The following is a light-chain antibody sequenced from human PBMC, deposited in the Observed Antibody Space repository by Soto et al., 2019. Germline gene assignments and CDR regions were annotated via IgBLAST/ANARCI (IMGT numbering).Light chain of an antibody. J-gene: IGKJ3*01. CDR1: QSISSSY. Sequence: EIVLTQSPGTLSVSPGERVTLSCRASQSISSSYLAWYQQRPGQAPRLLIFGASYRATGIPDRFSASGSGTDFTLNISKLEPEDFAVYYCQQYNSSPPEFTFGPGTKVDSK. V-gene: IGKV3-20*01. CDR3: QQYNSSPPEFT. CDR2: GAS.